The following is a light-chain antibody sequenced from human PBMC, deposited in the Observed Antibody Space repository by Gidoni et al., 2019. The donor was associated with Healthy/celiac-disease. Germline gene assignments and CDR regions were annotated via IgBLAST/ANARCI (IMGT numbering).Light chain of an antibody. CDR1: QSVLYSSNNKNY. V-gene: IGKV4-1*01. J-gene: IGKJ5*01. CDR3: QQYYSTPIT. Sequence: DIVMTQSPDSLAVSLGERATINCKSSQSVLYSSNNKNYLAWYQQKPGQPPKLLIYWASTRESGVPDRFSGSGSGTDFTLTISSLQAEDVAVYYCQQYYSTPITFRQXTRLEIK. CDR2: WAS.